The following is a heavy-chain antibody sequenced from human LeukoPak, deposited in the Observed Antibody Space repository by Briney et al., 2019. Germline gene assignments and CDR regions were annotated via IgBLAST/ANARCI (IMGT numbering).Heavy chain of an antibody. Sequence: GGSLRLSGAASGFTVSSNYLSWGRQAPGKGLEWVSSISSSSYIYYADSVKGRFTISRDNAKNSLYLQMDSLRAEDTALYYCAKGSGINHYHWIDPWGQGTLVTASS. CDR3: AKGSGINHYHWIDP. CDR1: GFTVSSNY. J-gene: IGHJ5*02. V-gene: IGHV3-69-1*01. D-gene: IGHD1-14*01. CDR2: ISSSSYI.